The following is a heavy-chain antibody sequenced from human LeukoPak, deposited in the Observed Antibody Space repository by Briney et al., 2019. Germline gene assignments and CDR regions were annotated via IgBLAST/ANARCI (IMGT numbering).Heavy chain of an antibody. CDR2: ISSSSSYI. CDR3: AREFGTPPFDDYGDYQYYYYMDV. Sequence: PGGSLRLSCAASGFTFSSYSMNWVRQAPGKGLEWVSSISSSSSYIYYADSVKGRFTISRDNAKNSLYLQMNSLRAEDTAVYYCAREFGTPPFDDYGDYQYYYYMDVWGKGTTVTVSS. V-gene: IGHV3-21*04. J-gene: IGHJ6*03. CDR1: GFTFSSYS. D-gene: IGHD4-17*01.